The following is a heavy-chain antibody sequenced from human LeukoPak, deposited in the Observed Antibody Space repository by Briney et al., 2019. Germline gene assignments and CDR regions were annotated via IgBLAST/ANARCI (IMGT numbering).Heavy chain of an antibody. V-gene: IGHV3-48*01. CDR3: ARRRTRSDWPLYYFGY. CDR1: GFTFSSCS. J-gene: IGHJ4*02. D-gene: IGHD2-21*02. CDR2: ISSSSSTI. Sequence: GGSLRLSCAASGFTFSSCSMSWVRPAPGKGLEGVSYISSSSSTIYYADSVKGRFTISRDNAKNSLYLQMNSLRAEDTAVYYCARRRTRSDWPLYYFGYWEQGTLVTVSS.